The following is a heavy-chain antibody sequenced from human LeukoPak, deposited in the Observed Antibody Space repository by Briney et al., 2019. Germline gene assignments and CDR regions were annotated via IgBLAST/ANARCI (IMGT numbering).Heavy chain of an antibody. V-gene: IGHV3-23*01. CDR3: AKDYDFWSGYYNPGGYYYMDV. CDR2: ISGSGGST. CDR1: GFTFSSYA. J-gene: IGHJ6*03. Sequence: GGSLRLSCAASGFTFSSYAMSWVRLAPGKGLEWVSAISGSGGSTYYADSVKGRFTISRDNSKNTLYLQMNSLRAEDTAVYYCAKDYDFWSGYYNPGGYYYMDVWGKGTTVTVSS. D-gene: IGHD3-3*01.